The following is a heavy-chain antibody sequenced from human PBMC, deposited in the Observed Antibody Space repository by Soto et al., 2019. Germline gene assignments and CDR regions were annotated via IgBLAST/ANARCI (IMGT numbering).Heavy chain of an antibody. D-gene: IGHD4-17*01. Sequence: GGSLRLSCAASGFTFSSYAMSWVRQAPGKGLEWVSAISGSGGSTYYADSVKGRFTISRDNSKNTLYLQMNSLRAEDTAVYYCAKDGYGDYVGNYFDYWGQGTLVTVSS. CDR1: GFTFSSYA. V-gene: IGHV3-23*01. J-gene: IGHJ4*02. CDR3: AKDGYGDYVGNYFDY. CDR2: ISGSGGST.